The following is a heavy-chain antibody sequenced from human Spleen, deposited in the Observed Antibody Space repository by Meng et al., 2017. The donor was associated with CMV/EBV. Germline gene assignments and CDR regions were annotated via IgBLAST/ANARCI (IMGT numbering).Heavy chain of an antibody. D-gene: IGHD3-10*01. J-gene: IGHJ4*02. CDR1: GFSYSDFY. V-gene: IGHV3-11*01. CDR3: ARGSGSPFDH. CDR2: ISGSDGTI. Sequence: LSCVASGFSYSDFYMSWIRQAPGKGLEWLSYISGSDGTIYYADSVKGRFTISRDNAKTSLYLQMNSLSAEDTAVYYCARGSGSPFDHWGQGTLVTVSS.